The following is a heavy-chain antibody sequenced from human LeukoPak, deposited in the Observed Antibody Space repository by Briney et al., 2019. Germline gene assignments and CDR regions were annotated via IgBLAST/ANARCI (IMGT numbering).Heavy chain of an antibody. CDR2: IIPIFGTA. CDR1: GYTFTSYG. Sequence: GASVKVSCKASGYTFTSYGISWVRQAPGQGLEWMGRIIPIFGTANYAQKFQGRVTITTDESTSTAYMELSSLRSEDTAVYYCARARGYSSSSGLLYYYYYMDVWGKGTTVTVSS. CDR3: ARARGYSSSSGLLYYYYYMDV. V-gene: IGHV1-69*05. J-gene: IGHJ6*03. D-gene: IGHD6-6*01.